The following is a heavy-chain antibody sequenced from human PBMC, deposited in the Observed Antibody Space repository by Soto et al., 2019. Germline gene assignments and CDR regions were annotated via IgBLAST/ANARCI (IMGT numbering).Heavy chain of an antibody. CDR3: ATNDYYDSTSLMDV. CDR1: GYSFTIYC. D-gene: IGHD3-22*01. CDR2: IYPGDSDT. Sequence: GGSLKISCNGSGYSFTIYCIGLVLQMPGKGLEWMGIIYPGDSDTRYSPSFQGQVTISADKSISTAYLQWSSLKASDTAMYYCATNDYYDSTSLMDVWGQGTTVTVSS. V-gene: IGHV5-51*01. J-gene: IGHJ6*02.